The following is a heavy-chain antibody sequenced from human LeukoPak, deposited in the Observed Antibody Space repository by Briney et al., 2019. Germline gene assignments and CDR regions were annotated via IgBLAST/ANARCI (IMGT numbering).Heavy chain of an antibody. Sequence: GGSLRLSCAASGFTLSSYSMNWVRQDPGKGLEWVSYISSSSSMIYYADSVKGRFTISRDNAKNSLYLQMKSLRDEDTAIYYCARDYGDLPARVPYFDYWGQGTLVTVSS. CDR1: GFTLSSYS. CDR3: ARDYGDLPARVPYFDY. CDR2: ISSSSSMI. D-gene: IGHD4-17*01. V-gene: IGHV3-48*02. J-gene: IGHJ4*02.